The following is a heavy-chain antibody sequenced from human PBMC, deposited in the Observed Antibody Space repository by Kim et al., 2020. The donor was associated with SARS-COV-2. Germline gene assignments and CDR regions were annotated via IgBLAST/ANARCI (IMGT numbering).Heavy chain of an antibody. Sequence: GGSLRLSCAASGFTFSSYAMSWVRQAPGKGLEWVSAISGSGGSTYYADSVKGRFTISRDNSKNTLYLQMNSLRAEDTAVYYCAKDKAYCCSWYGQYYYYGMDVWGGGSTDALSS. CDR1: GFTFSSYA. J-gene: IGHJ6*01. CDR3: AKDKAYCCSWYGQYYYYGMDV. V-gene: IGHV3-23*01. D-gene: IGHD6-13*01. CDR2: ISGSGGST.